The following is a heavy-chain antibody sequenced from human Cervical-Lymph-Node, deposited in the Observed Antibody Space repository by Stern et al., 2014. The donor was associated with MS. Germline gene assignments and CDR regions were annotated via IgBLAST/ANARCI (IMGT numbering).Heavy chain of an antibody. J-gene: IGHJ5*02. D-gene: IGHD3-3*01. CDR1: GFTFGSYA. V-gene: IGHV3-30*03. CDR3: ARDPILEWPPVFGRLDP. Sequence: VHLVESGGGVVQPGTSLRVSCAAAGFTFGSYAMHWVRQAPGKGLEWLAVISYNGDDIYYRDSVKGRFTVSRDNANNTLYLEMTGLPSDDTALYYCARDPILEWPPVFGRLDPWGQGTLVTVSS. CDR2: ISYNGDDI.